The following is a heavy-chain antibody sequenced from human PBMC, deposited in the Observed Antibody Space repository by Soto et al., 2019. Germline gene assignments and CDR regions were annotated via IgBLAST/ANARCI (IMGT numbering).Heavy chain of an antibody. J-gene: IGHJ4*02. Sequence: ESGGGVVQPGRSLRLSCAASGFTFSSYGMHWVRQAPGKGLEWVAVIWYDGSNKYYADSVKGRFTISRDNSKNTLYLQMNSLRAEDTAVYYCARDRMDYGGNPFDYWGQGTLVTVSS. D-gene: IGHD4-17*01. CDR2: IWYDGSNK. CDR3: ARDRMDYGGNPFDY. CDR1: GFTFSSYG. V-gene: IGHV3-33*01.